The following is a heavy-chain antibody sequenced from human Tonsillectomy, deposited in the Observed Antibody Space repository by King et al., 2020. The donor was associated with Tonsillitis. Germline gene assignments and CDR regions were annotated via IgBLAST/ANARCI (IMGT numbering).Heavy chain of an antibody. CDR2: ISGSGGTT. V-gene: IGHV3-23*04. CDR1: GFTFSSYA. CDR3: AKREGAFDI. Sequence: VQLVESGGGLVQPGGSLRLSCAASGFTFSSYAMSCVRQAPGKGLEWVSAISGSGGTTDYADSVKCRFTSSRDNSKNTLYLQMNSLRAEDTAVYYCAKREGAFDIWGQGTMVTVSS. J-gene: IGHJ3*02.